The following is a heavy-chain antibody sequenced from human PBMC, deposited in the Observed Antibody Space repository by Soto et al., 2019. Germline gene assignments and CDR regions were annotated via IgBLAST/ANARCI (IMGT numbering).Heavy chain of an antibody. J-gene: IGHJ3*02. CDR2: ISGSGGST. V-gene: IGHV3-23*01. D-gene: IGHD5-12*01. CDR1: GFTFSSYA. CDR3: AKGTQRWLQLCAFDI. Sequence: PGGSLRLSCAASGFTFSSYAMSWVRQAPGKGLEWVSAISGSGGSTYYADSVKGRFTISRDNSKNTLYLQMNSLRAEDTAVHYCAKGTQRWLQLCAFDIWGQGTMVTVSS.